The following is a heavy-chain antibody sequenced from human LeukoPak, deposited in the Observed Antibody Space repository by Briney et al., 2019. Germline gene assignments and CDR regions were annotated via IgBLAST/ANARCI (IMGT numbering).Heavy chain of an antibody. D-gene: IGHD2-2*01. CDR2: INPNSGGT. CDR1: GYTFTGYY. J-gene: IGHJ5*02. Sequence: ASVKVSCKASGYTFTGYYMHWVRQAPGQGLEWMGWINPNSGGTNYAQKFQGRVTMTRDTSISTAYMELSRLRSDDTAVYYCAGEWGPYCSSTSCPYNWFDPWGQGTLVTVSS. CDR3: AGEWGPYCSSTSCPYNWFDP. V-gene: IGHV1-2*02.